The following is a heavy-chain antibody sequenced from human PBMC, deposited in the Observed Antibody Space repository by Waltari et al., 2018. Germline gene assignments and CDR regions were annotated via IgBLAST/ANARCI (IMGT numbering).Heavy chain of an antibody. CDR2: ISAYNGNT. Sequence: QVQLVQSGAEVKKPGASVKVSCKASGYTFTSYGISWVRQAPGQGLGWMGWISAYNGNTNHEQKLQGRVTITTDTSTSTAYMELRSLRSDDTVVYYWAREPKDYDFWSGYYRGYFDYWGQGTLVTVSS. J-gene: IGHJ4*02. V-gene: IGHV1-18*01. D-gene: IGHD3-3*01. CDR1: GYTFTSYG. CDR3: AREPKDYDFWSGYYRGYFDY.